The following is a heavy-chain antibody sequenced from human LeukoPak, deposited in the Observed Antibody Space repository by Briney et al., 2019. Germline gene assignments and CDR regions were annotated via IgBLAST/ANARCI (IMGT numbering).Heavy chain of an antibody. J-gene: IGHJ3*02. CDR3: ARGLYCSSTSCDAFDI. V-gene: IGHV1-2*02. CDR1: GYTFTGYY. CDR2: INPNSGGT. Sequence: ASVKVSCKASGYTFTGYYMHWVRQAPGQGLEWMGWINPNSGGTNYAQKFQGRVTMTRDTSISTAYMELSRLRSDDTAVYYCARGLYCSSTSCDAFDIWGQGTMVTVSS. D-gene: IGHD2-2*01.